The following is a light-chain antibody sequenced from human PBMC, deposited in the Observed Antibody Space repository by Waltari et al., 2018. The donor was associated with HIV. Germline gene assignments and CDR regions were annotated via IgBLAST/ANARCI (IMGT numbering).Light chain of an antibody. J-gene: IGLJ3*02. CDR2: EVS. V-gene: IGLV2-14*01. Sequence: QSALTQPAYVSGSPGQPITISCTGTSSDIGGYKYVSWYQQQPGKAPKLMISEVSNRPSGVSNRFSGSKSGNAASLTISGLQAEDEADYYCSSYTTSSTWVFGGGTKLTVL. CDR3: SSYTTSSTWV. CDR1: SSDIGGYKY.